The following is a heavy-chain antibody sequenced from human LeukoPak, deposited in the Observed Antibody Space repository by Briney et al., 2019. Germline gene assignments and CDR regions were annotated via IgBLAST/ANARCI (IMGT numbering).Heavy chain of an antibody. D-gene: IGHD5-18*01. CDR3: ARQTAMGRSGDY. Sequence: GESLKISRKASGYGLTSYWIGRVRQMPGKGLGWMGFINPSDAETQYTPSFQGQVTISVDKSLTTAYLQWNSLKASDTAMYYCARQTAMGRSGDYWGQGTLVTVSS. J-gene: IGHJ4*02. CDR1: GYGLTSYW. V-gene: IGHV5-51*01. CDR2: INPSDAET.